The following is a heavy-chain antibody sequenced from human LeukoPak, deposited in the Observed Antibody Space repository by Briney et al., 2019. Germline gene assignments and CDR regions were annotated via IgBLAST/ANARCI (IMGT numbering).Heavy chain of an antibody. J-gene: IGHJ3*02. CDR1: GFTFSNFA. CDR2: VSGSGATT. CDR3: ARDLIVGGNHDAFDI. Sequence: GGSLRLSCAASGFTFSNFAMSWVRQAPGRGLEWVSAVSGSGATTHYADSVKGRFTISRDNSKNTLYLQMNSLRAEDTAVYYCARDLIVGGNHDAFDIWGQGTMVTVSS. V-gene: IGHV3-23*01. D-gene: IGHD1-26*01.